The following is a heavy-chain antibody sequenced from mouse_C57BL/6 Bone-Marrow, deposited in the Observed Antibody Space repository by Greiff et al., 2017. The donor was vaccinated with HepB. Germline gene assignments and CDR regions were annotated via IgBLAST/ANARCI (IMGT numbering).Heavy chain of an antibody. D-gene: IGHD1-1*01. V-gene: IGHV1-59*01. Sequence: VQLQQPGAELVRPGTSVKLSCKASGYTFTSYWMHWVKQRPGQGLEWIGVIDPSDSYTNSNQKFKGKATLTVDTSSSTAYMQLSSLTSEDSAVYYCARRADYGSSSWFAYWGQGTLVTVSA. CDR1: GYTFTSYW. J-gene: IGHJ3*01. CDR2: IDPSDSYT. CDR3: ARRADYGSSSWFAY.